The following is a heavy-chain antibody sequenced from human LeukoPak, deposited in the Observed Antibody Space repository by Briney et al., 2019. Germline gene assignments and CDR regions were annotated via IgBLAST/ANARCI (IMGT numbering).Heavy chain of an antibody. CDR2: IYGSGST. CDR1: GGSIGSY. CDR3: ARDNSVEVSTMIIFDY. J-gene: IGHJ4*02. V-gene: IGHV4-4*07. Sequence: SETLSLTCTVSGGSIGSYWSWIRQPAGKGLEWIARIYGSGSTNYNPSLKSRVTISVDTSKNQFSLKLSYVTAADTAVYYCARDNSVEVSTMIIFDYWGQGTLVTVSS. D-gene: IGHD3-16*01.